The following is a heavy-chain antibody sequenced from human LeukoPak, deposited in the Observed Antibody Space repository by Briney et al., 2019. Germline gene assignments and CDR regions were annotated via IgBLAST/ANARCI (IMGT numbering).Heavy chain of an antibody. D-gene: IGHD3-10*01. CDR1: GFTFDDYT. V-gene: IGHV3-43*01. CDR2: ISWDGGST. CDR3: AKDRQYGSGSYYDY. J-gene: IGHJ4*02. Sequence: SGGSLRLSCAASGFTFDDYTMHWVRQAPGKGLEWVSLISWDGGSTYYADSVKGRFTISRDNSKNSLYLQMNSLRTEDTALYYCAKDRQYGSGSYYDYWGLGTLVTVSS.